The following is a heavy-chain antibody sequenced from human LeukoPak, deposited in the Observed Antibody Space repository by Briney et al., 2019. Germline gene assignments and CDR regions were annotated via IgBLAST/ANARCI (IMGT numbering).Heavy chain of an antibody. D-gene: IGHD3-10*01. J-gene: IGHJ3*02. Sequence: QPGGSLRLSCAASGFTFSSYGMHWVRQAPGKGLEWVAVIWYDGSNKYYADSVKGRFTISRDNSKNTLYLQMNSLRAEDTAVYYCARDNLRAGLGAFDIWGQGTMVTVSS. CDR3: ARDNLRAGLGAFDI. V-gene: IGHV3-33*01. CDR1: GFTFSSYG. CDR2: IWYDGSNK.